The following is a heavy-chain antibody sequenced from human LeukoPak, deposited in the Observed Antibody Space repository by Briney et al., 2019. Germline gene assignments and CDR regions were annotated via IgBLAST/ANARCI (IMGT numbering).Heavy chain of an antibody. CDR1: GITFSSYA. D-gene: IGHD3-10*01. CDR3: AKEMAHSPHSSGTYWSDGGVGLDY. Sequence: GGSLRLSCEASGITFSSYAMHWVRQAPGKGLEWVAVMWSDGSNKYYVDSVKGRFTISRDNSKNTLYLQMNSLGAEDTAVYYCAKEMAHSPHSSGTYWSDGGVGLDYWGQGTLVTVSS. J-gene: IGHJ4*02. V-gene: IGHV3-33*06. CDR2: MWSDGSNK.